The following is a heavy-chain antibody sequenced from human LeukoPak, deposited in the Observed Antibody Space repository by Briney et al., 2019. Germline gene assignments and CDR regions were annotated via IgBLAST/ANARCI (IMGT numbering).Heavy chain of an antibody. V-gene: IGHV1-18*01. J-gene: IGHJ5*02. CDR1: GYTFTSYD. Sequence: GASVKVSCKASGYTFTSYDISWVRQAPGQGLEWMGRISGYNGNTNYAQKLQGRVTMTTDTSTSTAYMELRSLRSDDTAVYYCARVVLLWFGETYNWFDPWGQGTLVTVSS. CDR2: ISGYNGNT. D-gene: IGHD3-10*01. CDR3: ARVVLLWFGETYNWFDP.